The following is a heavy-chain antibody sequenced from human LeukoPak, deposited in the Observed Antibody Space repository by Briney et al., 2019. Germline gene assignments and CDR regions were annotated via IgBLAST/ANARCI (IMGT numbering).Heavy chain of an antibody. CDR2: ISGSGGSI. D-gene: IGHD5-12*01. V-gene: IGHV3-23*01. Sequence: GGSLRLSCTASGFTFSDYAMSWVRQAPGKGLEWASGISGSGGSIRYADSVKGRFIISRDNSKNTLYLQMNSLRAEDTAVYYCAKEWLYNWFDPWGQGTLVTVSS. CDR3: AKEWLYNWFDP. CDR1: GFTFSDYA. J-gene: IGHJ5*02.